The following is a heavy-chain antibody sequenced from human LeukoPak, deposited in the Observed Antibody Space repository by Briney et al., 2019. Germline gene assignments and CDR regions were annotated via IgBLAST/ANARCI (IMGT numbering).Heavy chain of an antibody. CDR2: ISSSSSYI. CDR1: GFTVSSNY. Sequence: GGSLRLSCAASGFTVSSNYLSWVRQAPGKGLEWVSSISSSSSYIYYADSVKGRFTISRDNAKNSLYLQMNSLRAEDTAVYYCATAPRLDSSAYYYYDYWGQGTLVTVSS. D-gene: IGHD3-22*01. CDR3: ATAPRLDSSAYYYYDY. J-gene: IGHJ4*02. V-gene: IGHV3-21*01.